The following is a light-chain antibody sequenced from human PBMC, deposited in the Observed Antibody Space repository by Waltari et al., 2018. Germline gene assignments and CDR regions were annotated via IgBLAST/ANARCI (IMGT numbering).Light chain of an antibody. Sequence: AIRMTQSPSSLSASTGDRVTIPGRASQGISSYLAWYQQKPGKAPKLLIYAASTLQSGVPSRFSGSGSGTDFTLTISCLQSEDFATYYCQQYYSYPRGTFGQGTKVEIK. CDR3: QQYYSYPRGT. CDR1: QGISSY. J-gene: IGKJ1*01. V-gene: IGKV1-8*01. CDR2: AAS.